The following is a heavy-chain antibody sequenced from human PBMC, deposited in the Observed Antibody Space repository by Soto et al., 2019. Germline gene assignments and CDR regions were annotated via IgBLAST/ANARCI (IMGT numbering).Heavy chain of an antibody. CDR1: GGSIISGGYY. J-gene: IGHJ6*01. Sequence: SETLSLTCTASGGSIISGGYYWSLMRQHPGKGLEWIGYIYYSGSTSYNPSLKSRVTISVDTSNNQFSLKPSSVTAAAAAAYYWARGRVTVNYPHDVQPRGHGTMVTV. CDR3: ARGRVTVNYPHDVQP. D-gene: IGHD2-21*02. V-gene: IGHV4-31*03. CDR2: IYYSGST.